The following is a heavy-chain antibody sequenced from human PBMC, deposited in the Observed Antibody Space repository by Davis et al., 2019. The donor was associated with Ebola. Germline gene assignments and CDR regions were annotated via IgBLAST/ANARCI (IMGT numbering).Heavy chain of an antibody. CDR3: ARGPKGVVTARDYYYGMDA. J-gene: IGHJ6*02. V-gene: IGHV3-9*01. CDR1: GFTFDDYA. Sequence: GGSLRLSCAASGFTFDDYAMHWVRQAPGKGLEWVSGISWNSGSIGYADSVKGRFTISRDNAKNSLYLQMNSLRAEDTAVYYCARGPKGVVTARDYYYGMDAWGQGTTVTVSS. CDR2: ISWNSGSI. D-gene: IGHD3-3*01.